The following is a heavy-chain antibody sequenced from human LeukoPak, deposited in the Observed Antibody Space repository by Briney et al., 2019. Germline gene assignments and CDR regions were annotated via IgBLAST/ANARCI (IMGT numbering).Heavy chain of an antibody. D-gene: IGHD3-3*01. Sequence: ASVKVSCKASGYTFTSYGIIWVRQAPGQGLEWMGWISAYNGNTNYAQKLQGRVTMTTDTSTSTAYMELRSLRSDDTAVYYCARGDASVEWLLLGHYYYGMDVWGQGTTVTVSS. CDR1: GYTFTSYG. CDR2: ISAYNGNT. CDR3: ARGDASVEWLLLGHYYYGMDV. V-gene: IGHV1-18*01. J-gene: IGHJ6*02.